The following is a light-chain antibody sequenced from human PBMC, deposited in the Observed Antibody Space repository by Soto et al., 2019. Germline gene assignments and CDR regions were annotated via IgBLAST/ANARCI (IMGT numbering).Light chain of an antibody. CDR3: SSYTFSTTPV. CDR2: EVS. Sequence: QSVLTQPASVSGSPGQSITISCTGSSSDVGGYDYVSWYQQHPGKAPKLMIYEVSNRPSGISHRFSGSKSGITASLTISGLQAEDEADYYCSSYTFSTTPVFGTGTKVTVL. CDR1: SSDVGGYDY. J-gene: IGLJ1*01. V-gene: IGLV2-14*01.